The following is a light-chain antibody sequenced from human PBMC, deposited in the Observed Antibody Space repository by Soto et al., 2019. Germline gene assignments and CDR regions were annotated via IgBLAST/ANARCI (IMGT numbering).Light chain of an antibody. CDR1: SSDVGGYNY. Sequence: QSALTQPPSASGSPGQSVAISCTGTSSDVGGYNYVSWYQQHPGKAPKLMIYEVNKRPSGVPDRFSGSKSGNTASLTVSGLQAEDEADYYCSSYTSSSTPYVVFGGGTKLTVL. J-gene: IGLJ2*01. V-gene: IGLV2-8*01. CDR3: SSYTSSSTPYVV. CDR2: EVN.